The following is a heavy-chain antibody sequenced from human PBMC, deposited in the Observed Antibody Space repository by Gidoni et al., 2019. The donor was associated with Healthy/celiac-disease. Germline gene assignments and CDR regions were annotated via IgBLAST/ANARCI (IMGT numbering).Heavy chain of an antibody. J-gene: IGHJ4*02. D-gene: IGHD6-6*01. CDR3: ARGSASGGSSSSGPLDY. CDR2: INHSRST. Sequence: QVQLQQWGAGLLKPSETLSLTCAVYGGSFSGYYWRWIRQPPGKGLAGIGEINHSRSTNYNPSLKSRVTISVDTSKNQFSLKLSSVTAADTAVYYCARGSASGGSSSSGPLDYWGQGTLVTVSS. CDR1: GGSFSGYY. V-gene: IGHV4-34*01.